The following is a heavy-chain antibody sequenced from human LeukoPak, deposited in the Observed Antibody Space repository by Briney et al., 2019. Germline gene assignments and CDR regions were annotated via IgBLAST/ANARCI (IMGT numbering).Heavy chain of an antibody. Sequence: SETLSLTCTVSGGSISSSSYYWSWIRQPPGKGLEWIGEINHSGSANYNPSLKSRVTISVDTSKNQFSLKLSSVTAADTAVYYCARVMARRLQHGSDYWGQGTLVTVSS. V-gene: IGHV4-39*07. J-gene: IGHJ4*02. CDR1: GGSISSSSYY. CDR2: INHSGSA. CDR3: ARVMARRLQHGSDY. D-gene: IGHD3-10*01.